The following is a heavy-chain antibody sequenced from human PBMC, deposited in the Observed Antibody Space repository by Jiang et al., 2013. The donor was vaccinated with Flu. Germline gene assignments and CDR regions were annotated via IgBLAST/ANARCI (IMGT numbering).Heavy chain of an antibody. J-gene: IGHJ3*02. CDR3: ARDLIVPAAMSEDDFDI. D-gene: IGHD2-2*01. Sequence: SVKVSCKASGYTFTGYYMHWVRQAPGQGLEWMGWINPYSGGTNYAQKFQGRVTMTRDTSISTAYMELSRLRSDDTAMYYCARDLIVPAAMSEDDFDIWGQGTMVTVSS. CDR1: GYTFTGYY. CDR2: INPYSGGT. V-gene: IGHV1-2*02.